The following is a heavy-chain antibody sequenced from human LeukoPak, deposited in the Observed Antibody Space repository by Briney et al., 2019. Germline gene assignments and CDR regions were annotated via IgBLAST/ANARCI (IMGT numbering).Heavy chain of an antibody. Sequence: GGSLRLSCAASGFTFSSYAMHWVRQAPGKGLEWVANIKQDGNEKYYVDSVKGRFTISRDNAKNSLYLQMNSLRAEDTAVYYCARGPEGFDYWGQGTLVTVSS. CDR1: GFTFSSYA. V-gene: IGHV3-7*03. CDR2: IKQDGNEK. J-gene: IGHJ4*02. D-gene: IGHD1-14*01. CDR3: ARGPEGFDY.